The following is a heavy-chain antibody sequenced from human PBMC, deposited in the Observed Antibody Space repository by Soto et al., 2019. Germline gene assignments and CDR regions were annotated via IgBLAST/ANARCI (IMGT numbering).Heavy chain of an antibody. CDR1: GGTFSSYA. J-gene: IGHJ5*02. V-gene: IGHV1-69*13. CDR2: IIPIFGTA. CDR3: ARGSQWLVAPPARFDP. Sequence: SVKVSCKASGGTFSSYAISWVRQAPGQGLEWMGGIIPIFGTANYAQKFQGRVTITADESTSTAYMELSSLRSEDTAVYYCARGSQWLVAPPARFDPWGQGTQVTVSS. D-gene: IGHD6-19*01.